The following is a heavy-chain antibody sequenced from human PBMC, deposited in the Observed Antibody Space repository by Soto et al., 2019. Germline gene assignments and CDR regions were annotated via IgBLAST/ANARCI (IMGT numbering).Heavy chain of an antibody. J-gene: IGHJ3*02. CDR1: GFTFSSYW. CDR2: INSDGSST. CDR3: ARPLGYCTNGVCPAAFDI. D-gene: IGHD2-8*01. Sequence: GGSLRLSCVGSGFTFSSYWMHWVRQAPGKGLVWVSRINSDGSSTSYADSVKGRFTISRDNAKNTLYLQMNSLRAEDTAVYYCARPLGYCTNGVCPAAFDIWGQGTMVTVSS. V-gene: IGHV3-74*01.